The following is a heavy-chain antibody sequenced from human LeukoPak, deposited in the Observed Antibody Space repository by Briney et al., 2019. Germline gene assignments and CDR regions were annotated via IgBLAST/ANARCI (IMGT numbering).Heavy chain of an antibody. Sequence: GGSLRLSCAASGFTFSSYSMNWVRQAPGNGLEWVSSISSSSSYIYYADSVKGRFTISRDNAKNSLYLQMNSLRAEDTAVYYCARDPTIPGSVYNYFDYWGQGTLVTVSS. D-gene: IGHD3-10*01. CDR1: GFTFSSYS. CDR3: ARDPTIPGSVYNYFDY. V-gene: IGHV3-21*01. J-gene: IGHJ4*02. CDR2: ISSSSSYI.